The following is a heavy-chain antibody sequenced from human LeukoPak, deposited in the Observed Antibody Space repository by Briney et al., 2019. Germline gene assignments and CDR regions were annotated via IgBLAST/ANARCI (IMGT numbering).Heavy chain of an antibody. D-gene: IGHD3-16*02. CDR3: ARSDIWGSYRFPDY. Sequence: SETLSLTCTVSGGSISSSSYYWGWIRQPPGKGLEWIGYMLYSGSTNQNPSLRSRVTISVDTSKNQVSLKLSSVTAADTAVYYCARSDIWGSYRFPDYWGQGALVTVSS. CDR2: MLYSGST. V-gene: IGHV4-39*07. J-gene: IGHJ4*02. CDR1: GGSISSSSYY.